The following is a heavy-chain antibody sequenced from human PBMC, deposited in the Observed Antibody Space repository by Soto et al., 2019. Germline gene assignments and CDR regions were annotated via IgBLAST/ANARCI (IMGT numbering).Heavy chain of an antibody. J-gene: IGHJ5*02. CDR3: ASRGFSSTWYRWFDP. CDR1: GGSITTHY. D-gene: IGHD6-13*01. CDR2: IYFGGNT. Sequence: PSETLSLTCTVSGGSITTHYWSWIRQPPGKGLEWIGSIYFGGNTNYNPSLKGRVTISVDTSKSQFSLKLSSVTAADTAVYYCASRGFSSTWYRWFDPWGQGTLVTVSS. V-gene: IGHV4-4*08.